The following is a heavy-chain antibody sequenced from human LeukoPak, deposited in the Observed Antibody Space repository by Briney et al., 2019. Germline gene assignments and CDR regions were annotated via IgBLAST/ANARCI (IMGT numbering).Heavy chain of an antibody. CDR1: GYTFTNYA. J-gene: IGHJ5*02. CDR3: ARDTQGGYSGNYHWFDP. V-gene: IGHV1-3*03. D-gene: IGHD1-26*01. Sequence: ASVKVSCKASGYTFTNYAMHWVGQAPGQGLEWMGWINAGNGNTKYSQEFQGRVTITRDTSASTAYMELSSLRSEDMAVYYCARDTQGGYSGNYHWFDPWGQGTLVTVSS. CDR2: INAGNGNT.